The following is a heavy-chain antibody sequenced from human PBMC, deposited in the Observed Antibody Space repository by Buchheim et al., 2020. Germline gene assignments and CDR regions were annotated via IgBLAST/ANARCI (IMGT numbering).Heavy chain of an antibody. CDR3: ARSRRGITFDQIDY. J-gene: IGHJ4*02. CDR2: SYYRYDMSKWYS. V-gene: IGHV6-1*01. Sequence: QVQVQQSGPGLVKPSQTLSLTCVISGDSVSSNNAAWNWIRQSPSRGLEWLGRSYYRYDMSKWYSDYAGFVKSRIIINPDTSKNQFSLQLNSVTPEDTAVYYCARSRRGITFDQIDYWGQGTL. CDR1: GDSVSSNNAA. D-gene: IGHD3-16*01.